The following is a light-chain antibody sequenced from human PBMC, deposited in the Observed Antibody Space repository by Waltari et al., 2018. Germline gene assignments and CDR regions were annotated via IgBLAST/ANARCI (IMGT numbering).Light chain of an antibody. CDR2: EVN. J-gene: IGLJ1*01. V-gene: IGLV2-14*01. CDR3: SSYTTIASYV. CDR1: SSDVGAYEY. Sequence: QSALTQPASVSASPGQSITISCTGTSSDVGAYEYISWYQKHPGKVPKLIIYEVNKLPSGVSDRFSGSKFANTASLTISGLQPEDEADYYCSSYTTIASYVFGTGTKVTVL.